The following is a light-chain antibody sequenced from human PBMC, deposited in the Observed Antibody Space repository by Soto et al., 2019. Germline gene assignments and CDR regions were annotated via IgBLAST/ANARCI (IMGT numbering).Light chain of an antibody. V-gene: IGKV3-20*01. Sequence: ETGVTQSPGTLSLSPGERVTLSCRASQSVCSRCLAWYQQKPGQSPRLLIYGASSRATGIPDRFSGSGAGTDFTLTISRLEPEDFAVYYCEHYGTTPWPFGQGTKVGIK. J-gene: IGKJ1*01. CDR3: EHYGTTPWP. CDR1: QSVCSRC. CDR2: GAS.